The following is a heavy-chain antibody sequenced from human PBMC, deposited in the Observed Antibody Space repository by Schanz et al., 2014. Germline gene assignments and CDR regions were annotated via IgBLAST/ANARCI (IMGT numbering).Heavy chain of an antibody. CDR2: INSVGSNT. J-gene: IGHJ5*02. CDR3: TRDVRLDRRGNWFDP. D-gene: IGHD1-1*01. Sequence: EVQLVQSGGGLVQPGGSLRLSCAASGFTFSSHWMHWVRQDPGKGLVWVARINSVGSNTDYADSVTGRFTISRDNAKNTLYLQMNSLRAEDTAVYYCTRDVRLDRRGNWFDPWGQGTLVTGSS. V-gene: IGHV3-74*01. CDR1: GFTFSSHW.